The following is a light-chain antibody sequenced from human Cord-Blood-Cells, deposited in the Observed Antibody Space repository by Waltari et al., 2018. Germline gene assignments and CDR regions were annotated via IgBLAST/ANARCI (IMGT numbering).Light chain of an antibody. V-gene: IGLV2-11*01. J-gene: IGLJ2*01. CDR1: SSDVGGYNY. CDR2: DVS. CDR3: CSYAGSYTYVV. Sequence: QSALPQPRSLSGSPGQSVTISCIGTSSDVGGYNYVSCYQQHPGKAPKLMIDDVSKRPSGVPDRFSGSKSGNAASLTISGLQAEDEADYYCCSYAGSYTYVVFGGGTKLTVL.